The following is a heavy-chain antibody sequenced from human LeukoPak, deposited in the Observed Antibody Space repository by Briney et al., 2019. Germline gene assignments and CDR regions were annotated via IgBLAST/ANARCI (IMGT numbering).Heavy chain of an antibody. D-gene: IGHD5-18*01. CDR1: GFPFETNA. J-gene: IGHJ4*02. CDR3: AKDWIQFNRVFDCFDS. V-gene: IGHV3-23*01. Sequence: AGGSLRLSCATSGFPFETNAMSWVRQDPGKGLEWLATIGNTEPFYAASVTGRFTISRDNSKNTVNLQMNRLRVEDTAIYYFAKDWIQFNRVFDCFDSCGQGTLVTVSS. CDR2: IGNTEP.